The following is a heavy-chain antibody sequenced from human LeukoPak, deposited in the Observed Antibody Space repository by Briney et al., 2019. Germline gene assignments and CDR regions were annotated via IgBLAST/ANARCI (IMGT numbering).Heavy chain of an antibody. J-gene: IGHJ2*01. Sequence: SETLSLTCTVSGYSISSGYYWGWIRQPPGQGLEWIGSIYHSGSTYYNPSLKSRVTISVDTSKNQFSLKLSSVTAADTAVYYCARLTSSWYQDWYFDLWGRGTLVTVSS. CDR2: IYHSGST. V-gene: IGHV4-38-2*02. CDR3: ARLTSSWYQDWYFDL. D-gene: IGHD6-13*01. CDR1: GYSISSGYY.